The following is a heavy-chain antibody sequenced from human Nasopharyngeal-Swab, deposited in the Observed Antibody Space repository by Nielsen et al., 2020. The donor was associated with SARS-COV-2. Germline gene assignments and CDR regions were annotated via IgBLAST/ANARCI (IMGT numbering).Heavy chain of an antibody. V-gene: IGHV4-34*01. CDR2: INHSGST. J-gene: IGHJ5*02. CDR1: SGSFRGYY. CDR3: ARGLTYYDFWSGPYNWFDP. Sequence: SETLSLTCAVYSGSFRGYYWSWIRQPPGKGLEWIGEINHSGSTNYNPSLKSRVTISVDTSKNQFSLKLSSVTAADTAVYYCARGLTYYDFWSGPYNWFDPWGQGTLVTVSS. D-gene: IGHD3-3*01.